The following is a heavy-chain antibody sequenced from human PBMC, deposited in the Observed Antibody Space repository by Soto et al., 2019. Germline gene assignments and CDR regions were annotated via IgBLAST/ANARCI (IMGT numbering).Heavy chain of an antibody. J-gene: IGHJ6*02. CDR3: AREISSSWYKGYYYGMDV. CDR2: ISYDGSNK. D-gene: IGHD6-13*01. V-gene: IGHV3-30-3*01. Sequence: QVQLVESGGGVVQPGRSLRLSCAASGFTFSSYAMHWVRQAPGKGLEWVAVISYDGSNKYYADSVKGRFTISRDNSKNTLYLQMNSLRAEDTDVYYCAREISSSWYKGYYYGMDVWGQGTTVTVSS. CDR1: GFTFSSYA.